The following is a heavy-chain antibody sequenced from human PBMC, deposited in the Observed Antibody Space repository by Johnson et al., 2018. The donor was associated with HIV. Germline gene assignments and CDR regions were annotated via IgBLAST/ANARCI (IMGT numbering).Heavy chain of an antibody. Sequence: QVQLVESGGGVVQPGRSLRLSCAASGFTFSSYAMHWVRQAPGKGLEWVTFIRYDGSNEYYGDSVKGRFTISRDNAKNTVYLQMNSLRVEDTAVYYCAKDMTAYYNFWSGYDQAFDIWGQGTMVTVSS. CDR1: GFTFSSYA. D-gene: IGHD3-3*01. V-gene: IGHV3-30*02. CDR2: IRYDGSNE. J-gene: IGHJ3*02. CDR3: AKDMTAYYNFWSGYDQAFDI.